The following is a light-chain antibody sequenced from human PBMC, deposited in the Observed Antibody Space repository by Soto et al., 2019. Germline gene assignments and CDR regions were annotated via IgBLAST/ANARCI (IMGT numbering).Light chain of an antibody. CDR3: QRYNSAPQT. CDR1: QGISNY. J-gene: IGKJ1*01. Sequence: DIQMTKSPSSLSASVGDRVTITCRASQGISNYLAWYQQRPGKVPKLLIYAASTLQSGVPSRFSGRGSGTDFTLTISSLQPEDAATYYCQRYNSAPQTFGQGTKVEV. V-gene: IGKV1-27*01. CDR2: AAS.